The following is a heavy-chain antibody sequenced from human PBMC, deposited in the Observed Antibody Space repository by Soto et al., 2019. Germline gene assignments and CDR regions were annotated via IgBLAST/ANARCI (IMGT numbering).Heavy chain of an antibody. V-gene: IGHV3-23*01. CDR3: AKLSALDALDL. J-gene: IGHJ3*01. CDR2: ITGSGANT. CDR1: GITFSHYS. Sequence: PXGSLRLSCAASGITFSHYSMSWVRRAPRKGLEWVSTITGSGANTYYADSVKGRFTISRDISKNTVILLMDSLRAEDTAIYYCAKLSALDALDLWGQGTKVTVSS.